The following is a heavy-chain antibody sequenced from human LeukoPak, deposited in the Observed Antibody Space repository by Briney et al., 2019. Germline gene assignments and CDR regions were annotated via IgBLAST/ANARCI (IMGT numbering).Heavy chain of an antibody. CDR1: GFTFSSYA. CDR2: ISGSGGSA. J-gene: IGHJ4*02. Sequence: GGSLRLSCAASGFTFSSYAMSWVRQAPGKGLEWVSAISGSGGSAYYADSVKGRFTISRDNSKNTLYLQMNSLRAEDTAVYYCAKAQGVVVPAANDYWGQGTLVTVSS. D-gene: IGHD2-2*01. V-gene: IGHV3-23*01. CDR3: AKAQGVVVPAANDY.